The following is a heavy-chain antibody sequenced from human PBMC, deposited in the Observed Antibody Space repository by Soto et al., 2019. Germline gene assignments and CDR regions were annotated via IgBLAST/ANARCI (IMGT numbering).Heavy chain of an antibody. J-gene: IGHJ4*02. CDR1: GFTFSSYG. CDR3: AKDLSIVVVTPLFDY. Sequence: QVQLVESGGGVVQPGRSLRLSCAASGFTFSSYGMHWVRQAPGKGLEWVAVISYDGSNKYYADSVKGRFTISRDNSKNTLYLQMNSLRDEDTAVYYCAKDLSIVVVTPLFDYWGQGTLVTVSS. CDR2: ISYDGSNK. V-gene: IGHV3-30*18. D-gene: IGHD2-21*02.